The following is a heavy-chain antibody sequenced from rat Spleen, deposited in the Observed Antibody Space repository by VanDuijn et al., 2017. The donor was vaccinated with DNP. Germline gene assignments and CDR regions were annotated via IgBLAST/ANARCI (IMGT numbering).Heavy chain of an antibody. Sequence: EVQLQESGPGLLKPSQSLSLTCSVTGYSITNNYWGWIRKFPENKMEYIGHISYSGRTTYNPSLKSRISITRDTSKNQFFLHLTFVTTEDTATYYCARWGDYFDYWGQGVLVTVSS. V-gene: IGHV3-1*01. CDR2: ISYSGRT. J-gene: IGHJ2*01. CDR3: ARWGDYFDY. CDR1: GYSITNNY.